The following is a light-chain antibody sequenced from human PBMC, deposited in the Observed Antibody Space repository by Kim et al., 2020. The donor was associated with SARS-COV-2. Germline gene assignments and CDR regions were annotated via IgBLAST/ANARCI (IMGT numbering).Light chain of an antibody. CDR1: NIGSKS. J-gene: IGLJ1*01. V-gene: IGLV3-21*04. CDR2: YDS. CDR3: QVWDSRNDSYV. Sequence: PGKTARITCGGNNIGSKSVHWDEQKQGQAPLLVIYYDSDRTSGIPERFSGSNYGKTATLTISRVEAGDEADYYCQVWDSRNDSYVFGTGTKVTVL.